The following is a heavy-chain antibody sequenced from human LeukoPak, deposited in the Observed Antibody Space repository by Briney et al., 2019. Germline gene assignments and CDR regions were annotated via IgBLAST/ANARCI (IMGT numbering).Heavy chain of an antibody. CDR3: ARHVDSSWAGCDF. CDR2: HSASGGRT. D-gene: IGHD6-13*01. CDR1: GFTFDNYA. J-gene: IGHJ4*02. Sequence: GGSLRLSCAASGFTFDNYAMTWVRQAPGKGLGWVSTHSASGGRTYYADSVKGRFTISKDNSKNMLYLQLNSLRADDTAVYYCARHVDSSWAGCDFWGQGTLVTVSS. V-gene: IGHV3-23*01.